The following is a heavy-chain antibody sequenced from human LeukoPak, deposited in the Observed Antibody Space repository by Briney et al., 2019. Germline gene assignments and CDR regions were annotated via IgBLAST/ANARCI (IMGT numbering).Heavy chain of an antibody. Sequence: PGGSLRLSCAASGFTFSSYSMNWVRQAPGKGLEWVSSISSSSSYIYYADSVKGRFTISRDSAKNSLYLQMNSLRAEDTAVYYCAREGVSRGYSYGEFFDYWGQGTLVTVSS. J-gene: IGHJ4*02. CDR2: ISSSSSYI. D-gene: IGHD5-18*01. CDR3: AREGVSRGYSYGEFFDY. CDR1: GFTFSSYS. V-gene: IGHV3-21*01.